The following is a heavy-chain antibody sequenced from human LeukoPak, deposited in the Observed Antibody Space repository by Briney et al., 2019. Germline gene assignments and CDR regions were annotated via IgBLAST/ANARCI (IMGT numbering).Heavy chain of an antibody. CDR1: GYTFTSYD. CDR3: ARGERYSSSWSFNWFDP. J-gene: IGHJ5*02. Sequence: ASVKVSCKASGYTFTSYDISWVRQATGQGLEWMGWMNPNSGNTGYAQKFQGRVTITRNTSISTAYMELSSLRSEDTAVYYCARGERYSSSWSFNWFDPWGQGTLVTVSS. D-gene: IGHD6-13*01. V-gene: IGHV1-8*03. CDR2: MNPNSGNT.